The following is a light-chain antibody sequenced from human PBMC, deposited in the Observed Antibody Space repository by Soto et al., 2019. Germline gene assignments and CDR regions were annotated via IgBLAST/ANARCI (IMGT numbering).Light chain of an antibody. J-gene: IGKJ1*01. V-gene: IGKV1-5*01. CDR3: QQYNSYPWT. Sequence: DIQMTQSPSTLSASAGDSVTITCRGRESISSWLAWYRQKPGKAPNLLIYADSTLQSGVSSRITGSGSGTEFTLTISRLQTDDFATYYCQQYNSYPWTFGQGTKVDIK. CDR2: ADS. CDR1: ESISSW.